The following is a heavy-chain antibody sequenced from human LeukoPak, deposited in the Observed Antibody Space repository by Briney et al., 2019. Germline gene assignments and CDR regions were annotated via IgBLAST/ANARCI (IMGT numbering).Heavy chain of an antibody. V-gene: IGHV4-38-2*02. J-gene: IGHJ5*01. CDR2: VYHSGT. Sequence: SETLSLTCTVSGYSIGSGHYWAWIRQPPGKGLEWIGCVYHSGTYYKSSLTSRVTISMDTSKNQFSLKLTSVTAADSAFYYCARSTGGGGHDSWGQGTLVTVSS. D-gene: IGHD4-23*01. CDR3: ARSTGGGGHDS. CDR1: GYSIGSGHY.